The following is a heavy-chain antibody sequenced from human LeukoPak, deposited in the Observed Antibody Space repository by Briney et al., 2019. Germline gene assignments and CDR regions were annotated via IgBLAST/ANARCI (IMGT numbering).Heavy chain of an antibody. V-gene: IGHV4-34*01. CDR2: INHSGST. CDR3: ARGPGSYDFWTDNWFDP. J-gene: IGHJ5*02. Sequence: SETLSLTCAVYGGSFSGYYWSWIRQPPGKGLEWIGEINHSGSTNYNPSLKSRVTISVDTSKNQFSLKLSSATAADTAVYYCARGPGSYDFWTDNWFDPWGQGTLVTVSS. D-gene: IGHD3-3*01. CDR1: GGSFSGYY.